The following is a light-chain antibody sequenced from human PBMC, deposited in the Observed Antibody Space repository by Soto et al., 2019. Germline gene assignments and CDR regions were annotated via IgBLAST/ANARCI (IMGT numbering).Light chain of an antibody. Sequence: IVMPQSPATLSVSPGERATPSCRASQSVSSNLAWYQQKPGQAPRLLIYAASTRATGIPARFSGRGSGTEFTLTISSLQSEDFAVYYCQQYNIWWAFGQGTKVDIK. CDR2: AAS. J-gene: IGKJ1*01. V-gene: IGKV3-15*01. CDR3: QQYNIWWA. CDR1: QSVSSN.